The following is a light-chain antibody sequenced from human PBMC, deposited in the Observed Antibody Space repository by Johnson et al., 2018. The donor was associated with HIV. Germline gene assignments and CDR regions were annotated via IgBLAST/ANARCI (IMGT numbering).Light chain of an antibody. J-gene: IGLJ1*01. CDR3: GTWDSSLSAYV. V-gene: IGLV1-51*01. CDR2: DNN. Sequence: QSVLTQPPSVSAAPGQKVTISCSGTSSNIGNHYVSWYQLLPGTAPKLLIYDNNQRPSGIPDRFSVSKSGTSATLGITGLQTGDEADYYCGTWDSSLSAYVSGTVTKVTVL. CDR1: SSNIGNHY.